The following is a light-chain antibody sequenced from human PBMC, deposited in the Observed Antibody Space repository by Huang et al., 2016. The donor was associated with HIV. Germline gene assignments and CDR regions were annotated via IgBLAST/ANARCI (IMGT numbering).Light chain of an antibody. J-gene: IGKJ2*01. CDR1: QSVSSY. V-gene: IGKV3-11*01. Sequence: EIVLTQSPATLSLSPGERATLSCRASQSVSSYLAWYQHKPGQGPRLLIYDASNRATGSPARFSGRGSGTDFTLTISSLEPEDFAVYYCQQRSNWPYTFGQGTKLEIK. CDR2: DAS. CDR3: QQRSNWPYT.